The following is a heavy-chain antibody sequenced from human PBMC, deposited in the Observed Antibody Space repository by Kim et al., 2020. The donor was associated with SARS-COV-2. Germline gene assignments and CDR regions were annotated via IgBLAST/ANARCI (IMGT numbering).Heavy chain of an antibody. CDR1: GFTFSSYS. V-gene: IGHV3-21*01. CDR3: ARDGYNYVGTYYFDY. Sequence: GGSLRLSCAASGFTFSSYSMNWVRQAPGKGLEWVSSISSSSSYIYYADSVKGRFTISRDNAKNSLYLQMNSLRAEDTAVYYCARDGYNYVGTYYFDYWGQGTLVTVSS. J-gene: IGHJ4*02. CDR2: ISSSSSYI. D-gene: IGHD5-12*01.